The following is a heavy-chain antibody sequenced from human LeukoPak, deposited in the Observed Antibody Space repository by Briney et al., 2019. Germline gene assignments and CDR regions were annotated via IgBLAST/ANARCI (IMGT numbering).Heavy chain of an antibody. Sequence: SETLSLTCAVYGGSFSGYYWSWIRQPPGNGLEWIGEINHSGSTNYNPSLKSRVTISVDTSKNQFSLKLSSVTAADTAVYYCARKPDYYDSSGYQPYWGQGTLVTVSS. CDR3: ARKPDYYDSSGYQPY. CDR2: INHSGST. V-gene: IGHV4-34*01. D-gene: IGHD3-22*01. J-gene: IGHJ4*02. CDR1: GGSFSGYY.